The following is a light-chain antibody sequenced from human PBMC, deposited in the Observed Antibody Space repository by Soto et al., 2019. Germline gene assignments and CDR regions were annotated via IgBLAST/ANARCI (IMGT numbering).Light chain of an antibody. V-gene: IGLV2-14*01. J-gene: IGLJ1*01. Sequence: QSVLTQPASVSGSPGQSITFSCTGTSSDVGGYNYVSWYQQHPGKAPKLMIYDVSNRPSGVSNRFSGSKSGNTASLTISGLQAEDEADYYCSSYTSSSTLVFGTGNKVTVL. CDR2: DVS. CDR3: SSYTSSSTLV. CDR1: SSDVGGYNY.